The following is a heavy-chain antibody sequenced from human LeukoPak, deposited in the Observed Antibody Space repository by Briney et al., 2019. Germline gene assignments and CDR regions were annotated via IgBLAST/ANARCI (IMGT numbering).Heavy chain of an antibody. CDR1: GYTFTGQY. J-gene: IGHJ4*02. CDR2: INPNSGGT. CDR3: ARGVSSGYDATFDY. V-gene: IGHV1-2*02. D-gene: IGHD5-12*01. Sequence: ASVKVSCKASGYTFTGQYLHWVRQAPGQGLEWMGWINPNSGGTNYAQKFQGRVTMTRDTSISTAYMELSRLTTDDTAVYYCARGVSSGYDATFDYWGQGTLVTVSS.